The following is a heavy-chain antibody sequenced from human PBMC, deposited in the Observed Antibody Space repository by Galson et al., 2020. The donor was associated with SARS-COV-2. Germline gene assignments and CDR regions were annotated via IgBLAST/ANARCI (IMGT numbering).Heavy chain of an antibody. CDR2: FDPEDGET. V-gene: IGHV1-24*01. D-gene: IGHD3-10*01. CDR3: ATSSPLWFRELRSTNWFDP. J-gene: IGHJ5*02. CDR1: GYTLTELS. Sequence: ASVKVSCKVSGYTLTELSMHWVRQAPGKGLEWMGGFDPEDGETIYAQKFQGRVTMTEDTSTDTAYMELSSLRSEDTAVYYCATSSPLWFRELRSTNWFDPWGQGTLVTVSS.